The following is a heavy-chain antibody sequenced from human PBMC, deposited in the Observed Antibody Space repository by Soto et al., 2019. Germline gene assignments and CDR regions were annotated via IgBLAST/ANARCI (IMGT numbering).Heavy chain of an antibody. V-gene: IGHV1-69*13. J-gene: IGHJ4*02. Sequence: GASVKVSCKASGGTFSSYRFNWVRQARGQGLEWLGGIVPIYRTADYAQKFQGRVTITADESTRTVYLELSSLKSHDTALYYCARDSGAKLSSSWGQGTLVTVSS. CDR2: IVPIYRTA. CDR1: GGTFSSYR. CDR3: ARDSGAKLSSS. D-gene: IGHD6-13*01.